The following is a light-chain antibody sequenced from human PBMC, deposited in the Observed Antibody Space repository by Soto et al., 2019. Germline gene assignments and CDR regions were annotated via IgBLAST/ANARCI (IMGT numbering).Light chain of an antibody. Sequence: DIQMTQSPSSLSASVGDRVTITCRASQNINNYLHWFQQKPGKAPELLIYAASSLQGGVPSRFSGSGSGTDFTLTISSLQSEDFATYFCQQSYNTPRTFGQGTKVDIK. V-gene: IGKV1-39*01. CDR3: QQSYNTPRT. CDR2: AAS. CDR1: QNINNY. J-gene: IGKJ1*01.